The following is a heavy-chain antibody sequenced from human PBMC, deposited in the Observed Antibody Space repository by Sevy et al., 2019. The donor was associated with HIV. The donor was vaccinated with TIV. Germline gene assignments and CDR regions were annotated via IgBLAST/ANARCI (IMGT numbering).Heavy chain of an antibody. CDR1: GFKFSTYS. D-gene: IGHD1-26*01. V-gene: IGHV3-48*01. CDR2: INRDGSDT. J-gene: IGHJ6*03. CDR3: ARELGYFNFYYMDV. Sequence: GGSLRLSCAASGFKFSTYSMNWVRQAPGKGLEWVSYINRDGSDTYYADSVKGRFTISRDNARYSLFLQMNSLRADDTAVYFCARELGYFNFYYMDVWGKGTTVTVSS.